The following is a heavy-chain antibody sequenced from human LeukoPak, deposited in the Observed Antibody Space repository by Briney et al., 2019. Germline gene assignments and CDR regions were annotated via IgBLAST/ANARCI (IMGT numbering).Heavy chain of an antibody. Sequence: GRSLRLSCAASGFTFSSHEMNWVRQAPGKGLEWLSYINSGGSNIYYADSVKGRFTISRDNAKNSLYLQMNSLRAEDTAFYYCTRGVHTVVVTALFDCWGQGTLVTVSS. J-gene: IGHJ4*02. D-gene: IGHD2-21*02. V-gene: IGHV3-48*03. CDR1: GFTFSSHE. CDR3: TRGVHTVVVTALFDC. CDR2: INSGGSNI.